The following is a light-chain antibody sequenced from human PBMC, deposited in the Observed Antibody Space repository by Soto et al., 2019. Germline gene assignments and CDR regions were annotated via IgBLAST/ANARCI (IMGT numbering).Light chain of an antibody. Sequence: SYELTQPPSVSVSPGQTASITCSGDKLGDKYACWYQQKPGQSPVLVIYQDSKRPSGIPERFSGSNSGNTATLTISGTQAMDEAYYYCQAWDSSTYNYVFGTGTKV. CDR1: KLGDKY. CDR2: QDS. J-gene: IGLJ1*01. CDR3: QAWDSSTYNYV. V-gene: IGLV3-1*01.